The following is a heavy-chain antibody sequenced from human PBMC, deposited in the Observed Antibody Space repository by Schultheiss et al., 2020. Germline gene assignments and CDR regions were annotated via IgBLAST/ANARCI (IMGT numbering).Heavy chain of an antibody. Sequence: SETLSLTCTVSGGSISSGGYYWSWIRQHPGKGLEWIGYIYYSGSTYYNPSLKSRVTISVDTSKNQFSLKLSSVTAADTAVYYCARLGSSSWPPFDYWGQGTLVTVSS. V-gene: IGHV4-31*03. D-gene: IGHD6-13*01. J-gene: IGHJ4*02. CDR2: IYYSGST. CDR1: GGSISSGGYY. CDR3: ARLGSSSWPPFDY.